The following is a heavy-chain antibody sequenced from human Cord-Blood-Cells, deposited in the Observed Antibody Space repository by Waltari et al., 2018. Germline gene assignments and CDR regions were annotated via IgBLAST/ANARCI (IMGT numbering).Heavy chain of an antibody. CDR3: GGGDDAFDI. D-gene: IGHD7-27*01. J-gene: IGHJ3*02. CDR2: IWYDGSNK. CDR1: GFPFSSYG. Sequence: QVQLVESGGGVVQPGRPLRLSCAASGFPFSSYGMHWVRQAPGKGLEWVAVIWYDGSNKYYADSVKGRFTISRDNSKNTLYLQMNSLRAEDTAVYYCGGGDDAFDIWGQGTMVTVSS. V-gene: IGHV3-33*01.